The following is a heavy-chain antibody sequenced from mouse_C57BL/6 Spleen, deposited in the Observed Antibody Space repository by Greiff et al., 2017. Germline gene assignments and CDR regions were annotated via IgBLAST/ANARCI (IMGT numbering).Heavy chain of an antibody. CDR1: GYTFTSYW. Sequence: QVQLQQPGAELVKPGASVKMSCKASGYTFTSYWITWVKQRPGQGLEWIGDIYPGSGSTNYNEKFKSKATLTVDTSSSTAYMQLSSLTSEDSAVYYCAKGGNYCGSSHYFDYWGQGTTLTVSS. CDR2: IYPGSGST. V-gene: IGHV1-55*01. CDR3: AKGGNYCGSSHYFDY. D-gene: IGHD1-1*01. J-gene: IGHJ2*01.